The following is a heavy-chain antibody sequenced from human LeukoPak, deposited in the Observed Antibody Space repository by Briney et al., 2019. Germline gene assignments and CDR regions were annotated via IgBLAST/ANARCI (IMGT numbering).Heavy chain of an antibody. V-gene: IGHV1-8*03. J-gene: IGHJ4*02. CDR1: GYTFTSYD. Sequence: ASVKVSCKASGYTFTSYDINWVRQATGQGLEWMGWMNPNSGNTGYAQKFQGRVTITRNTSISTAYMELSSLRSEDTAVYYCASLAEPTAVAVDYWGQGTLVTVSS. CDR3: ASLAEPTAVAVDY. CDR2: MNPNSGNT. D-gene: IGHD6-19*01.